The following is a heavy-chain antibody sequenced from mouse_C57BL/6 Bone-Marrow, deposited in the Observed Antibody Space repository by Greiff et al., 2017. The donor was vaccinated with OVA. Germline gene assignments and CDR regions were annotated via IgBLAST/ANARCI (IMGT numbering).Heavy chain of an antibody. D-gene: IGHD1-1*01. CDR2: ISYSGST. Sequence: VQLKQSGPGLAKPSQTLSLTCSVTGYSITSDYWNWLRKFPGNKLEYMGYISYSGSTYYNPSLKSRISITRDTSKNQYYLQLNSVTTEDTATYYCARVDYYGSRWYFDVWGTGTTVTVSS. CDR3: ARVDYYGSRWYFDV. CDR1: GYSITSDY. J-gene: IGHJ1*03. V-gene: IGHV3-8*01.